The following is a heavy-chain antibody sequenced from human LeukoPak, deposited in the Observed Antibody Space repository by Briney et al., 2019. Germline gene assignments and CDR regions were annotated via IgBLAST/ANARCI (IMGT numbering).Heavy chain of an antibody. CDR3: ARDHIAAAGTIQAY. D-gene: IGHD6-13*01. V-gene: IGHV3-30-3*01. J-gene: IGHJ4*02. Sequence: GGSLRLSCAASGFTFSSYAMHWVRQAPGKGLEWVAVISCDGSNKYYADSVKGRFTISRDNSKNTLYLQMNSLRAEDTAVYYCARDHIAAAGTIQAYWGQGTLVTVSS. CDR1: GFTFSSYA. CDR2: ISCDGSNK.